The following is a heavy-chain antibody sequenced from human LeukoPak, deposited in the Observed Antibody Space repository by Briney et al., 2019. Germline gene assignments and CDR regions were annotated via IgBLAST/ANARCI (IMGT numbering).Heavy chain of an antibody. CDR2: ISYSGST. J-gene: IGHJ4*02. V-gene: IGHV4-39*01. D-gene: IGHD3-10*01. CDR1: GXSISSSTYY. CDR3: AGHRGRLAPADF. Sequence: PSETLSLTCTVSGXSISSSTYYWGWIRQPPGKGLEWIGSISYSGSTNYNPSLKSRVTISADSSKNHFSLNLASVTAADTAVYYCAGHRGRLAPADFWGQGTLVTVSS.